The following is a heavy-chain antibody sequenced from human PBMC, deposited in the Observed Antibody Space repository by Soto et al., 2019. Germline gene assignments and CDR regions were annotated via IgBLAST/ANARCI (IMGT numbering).Heavy chain of an antibody. CDR1: GFTFSSYA. CDR3: ARDSRRRINYGSVTFDP. J-gene: IGHJ5*02. Sequence: QVQLVESGGGVVQPGRSLRLSCAASGFTFSSYAMHWVRQAPGKGLEWVAVISYDGSNKYYADSVKGRFTISRDNSKNTRYLQMNILRAEDTAVYYCARDSRRRINYGSVTFDPWGQGTLVTVSS. D-gene: IGHD3-10*01. CDR2: ISYDGSNK. V-gene: IGHV3-30-3*01.